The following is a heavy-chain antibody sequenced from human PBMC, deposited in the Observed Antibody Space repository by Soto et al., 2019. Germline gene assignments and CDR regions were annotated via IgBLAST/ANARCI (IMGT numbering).Heavy chain of an antibody. CDR1: GYTFTSYA. CDR3: ARVSGWYFLDY. J-gene: IGHJ4*02. D-gene: IGHD6-19*01. Sequence: QVQLVQSGAEEKKPGASVKVSCKASGYTFTSYAMHWVRQAPGQRLEWMGWINAGNGNTKYSQKFQGRVTITRDTSASTVYMELSTLRSEDTAVYYCARVSGWYFLDYWGQGTLVTVSS. V-gene: IGHV1-3*05. CDR2: INAGNGNT.